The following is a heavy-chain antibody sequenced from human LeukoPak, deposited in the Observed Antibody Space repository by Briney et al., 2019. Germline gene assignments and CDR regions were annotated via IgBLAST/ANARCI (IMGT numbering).Heavy chain of an antibody. J-gene: IGHJ2*01. D-gene: IGHD6-19*01. Sequence: GGSPRLSCAASGFTFSSYAMSWVRQAPGKGLEWVSAISGSGGSTYYADSVKGRFTISRDNSKNTLYLQMNSLRAEDTAVYYCAKGDSSGWRYWYFDLWGRGTLVTVSS. V-gene: IGHV3-23*01. CDR2: ISGSGGST. CDR1: GFTFSSYA. CDR3: AKGDSSGWRYWYFDL.